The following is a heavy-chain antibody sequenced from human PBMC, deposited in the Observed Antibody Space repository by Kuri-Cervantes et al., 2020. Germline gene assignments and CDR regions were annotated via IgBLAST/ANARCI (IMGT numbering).Heavy chain of an antibody. Sequence: ASVKVSCKASGYTFIRYYMHWVQQAPGQGLEWMGIINTSGGITSYTQNLQGRVTMNRDPSTRTVYMELSSLKSEDTAIYYCARGGGSSWVDYWGQGTLVTVSS. J-gene: IGHJ4*02. D-gene: IGHD6-13*01. V-gene: IGHV1-46*01. CDR3: ARGGGSSWVDY. CDR1: GYTFIRYY. CDR2: INTSGGIT.